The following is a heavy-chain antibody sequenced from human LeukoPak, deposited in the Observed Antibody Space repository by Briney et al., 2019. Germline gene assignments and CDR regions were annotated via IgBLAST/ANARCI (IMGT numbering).Heavy chain of an antibody. CDR2: ISSTITTT. V-gene: IGHV3-48*04. CDR1: GFTFNFYT. Sequence: GGSLRLSCAASGFTFNFYTMSWIRQAPGKGLEWVSYISSTITTTYYADSVKGRFTISRDNAKNSLYLQMSSLRADDTAVYYCARGDCSATSCYYFDYWGQGALVTVSS. D-gene: IGHD2-2*01. CDR3: ARGDCSATSCYYFDY. J-gene: IGHJ4*02.